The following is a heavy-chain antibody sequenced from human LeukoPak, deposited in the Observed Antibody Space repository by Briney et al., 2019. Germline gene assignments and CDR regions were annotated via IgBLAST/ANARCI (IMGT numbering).Heavy chain of an antibody. V-gene: IGHV4-34*01. D-gene: IGHD1-26*01. J-gene: IGHJ3*02. CDR1: GGSFSRYY. CDR3: AREGARWEPSFSAFDI. Sequence: SETLSLTCAVNGGSFSRYYWSWIHQPPGKGLEWIGEINHRGSTNYNPSLKSRVTISVDTSKNQFSLKLSSVTAADTAVYYCAREGARWEPSFSAFDIWGQGTVVTVSS. CDR2: INHRGST.